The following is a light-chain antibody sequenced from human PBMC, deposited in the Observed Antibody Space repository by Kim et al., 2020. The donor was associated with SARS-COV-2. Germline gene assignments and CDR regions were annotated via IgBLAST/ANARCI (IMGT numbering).Light chain of an antibody. CDR3: EQYNNWPLT. CDR2: GAS. CDR1: QSVSSN. J-gene: IGKJ1*01. V-gene: IGKV3-15*01. Sequence: VSPGERATLSCRASQSVSSNLAWYQQKPGQAPRLLIYGASTRATGIPARFSGSGSGTEFTLTISSLQSEDFAVYYCEQYNNWPLTFGQGTKVDIK.